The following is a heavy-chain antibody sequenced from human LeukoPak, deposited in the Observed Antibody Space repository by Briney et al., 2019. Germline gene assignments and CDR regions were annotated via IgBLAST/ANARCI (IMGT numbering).Heavy chain of an antibody. Sequence: PSETLSLTCTVSGGSISSYYWSWIRQPPGKGLEWIGYIYSSGSTNYNPSLKSRVTISVDTSKNQFSLNLSSVTAADTAVYYCARDRIRSGWDTFGYCGQGTLVTVSS. V-gene: IGHV4-59*01. D-gene: IGHD6-19*01. CDR3: ARDRIRSGWDTFGY. J-gene: IGHJ4*02. CDR1: GGSISSYY. CDR2: IYSSGST.